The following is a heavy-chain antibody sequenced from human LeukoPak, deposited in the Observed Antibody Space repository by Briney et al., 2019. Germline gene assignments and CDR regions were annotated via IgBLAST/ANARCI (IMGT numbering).Heavy chain of an antibody. Sequence: GGSLRLSCAASGFTFSTYNMNWARQAPGKGLEWVSSISTGSRDIYYADSVKARFTISRDNAKNSLYLQMNSLRAEDTAVYYCARPSNYHGSGNYFPFDYWGQGTLVTVSS. CDR2: ISTGSRDI. V-gene: IGHV3-21*01. D-gene: IGHD3-10*01. CDR1: GFTFSTYN. J-gene: IGHJ4*02. CDR3: ARPSNYHGSGNYFPFDY.